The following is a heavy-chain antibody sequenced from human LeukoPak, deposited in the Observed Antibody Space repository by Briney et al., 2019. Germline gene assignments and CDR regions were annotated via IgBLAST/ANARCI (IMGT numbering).Heavy chain of an antibody. D-gene: IGHD3-22*01. V-gene: IGHV4-34*01. CDR3: AGLMQWLVRIFDI. CDR1: GGSFSGYY. CDR2: IHHSGST. Sequence: SETLSLTCALYGGSFSGYYWSWIRQPPGKGLEWIGEIHHSGSTNYNPSLKSRVTISVDTSQDQFALKQSCVTAADTAVYYCAGLMQWLVRIFDIWGQGTRVSVSS. J-gene: IGHJ3*02.